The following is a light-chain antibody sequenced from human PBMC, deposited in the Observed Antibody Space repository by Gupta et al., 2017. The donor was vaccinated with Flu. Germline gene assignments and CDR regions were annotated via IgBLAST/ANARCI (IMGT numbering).Light chain of an antibody. CDR3: QQYFSTPLT. CDR2: WAS. V-gene: IGKV4-1*01. Sequence: SLGERSTIHCKSTQNLLYSSNNKNSLAWYQQKPGQPPKLLIYWASIWESGVPDRFSGSGSGTDFTLTISSLQAEDVAVYYCQQYFSTPLTFGGGTKVELK. CDR1: QNLLYSSNNKNS. J-gene: IGKJ4*01.